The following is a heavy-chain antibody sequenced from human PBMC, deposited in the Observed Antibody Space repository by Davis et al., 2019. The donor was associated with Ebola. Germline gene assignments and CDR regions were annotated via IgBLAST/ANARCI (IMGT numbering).Heavy chain of an antibody. D-gene: IGHD6-13*01. V-gene: IGHV4-34*01. CDR1: GGSFSGYY. J-gene: IGHJ5*02. Sequence: SETLPLTCAVYGGSFSGYYWSWIRQPPGKGLEWIGEINHSGSTNYNPSLKSRVTISVDTSKNQFSLKLSSVTAADTAVYYCARTGYSSSWYGGGWFDPWGQGTLVTVSS. CDR3: ARTGYSSSWYGGGWFDP. CDR2: INHSGST.